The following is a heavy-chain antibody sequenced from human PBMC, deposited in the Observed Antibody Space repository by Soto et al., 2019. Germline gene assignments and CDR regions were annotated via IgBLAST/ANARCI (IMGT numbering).Heavy chain of an antibody. CDR2: IDPSDSYT. V-gene: IGHV5-10-1*01. Sequence: GESLKISCKGSGYSFTTYWITWVRQMPGKGLGWMGRIDPSDSYTNYSPSFQGHVTISADKSISTAYLHWSSLKASDTAMYYCATQGVSNTPDLWGQAALVT. D-gene: IGHD2-15*01. CDR1: GYSFTTYW. CDR3: ATQGVSNTPDL. J-gene: IGHJ5*02.